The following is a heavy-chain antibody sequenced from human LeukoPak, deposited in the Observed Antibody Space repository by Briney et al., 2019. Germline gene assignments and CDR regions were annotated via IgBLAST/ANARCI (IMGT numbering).Heavy chain of an antibody. CDR3: ARGVYYDSSGLFDY. CDR1: GGSISSSSYY. D-gene: IGHD3-22*01. CDR2: IYYSGST. J-gene: IGHJ4*02. Sequence: KTSETLSLTCTVSGGSISSSSYYWGWIRQPPGKGLEWIGSIYYSGSTNYNPSLKSRVTISVDTSKNQFSLKLSSVTAADTAVYYCARGVYYDSSGLFDYWGQGTLVTVSS. V-gene: IGHV4-39*07.